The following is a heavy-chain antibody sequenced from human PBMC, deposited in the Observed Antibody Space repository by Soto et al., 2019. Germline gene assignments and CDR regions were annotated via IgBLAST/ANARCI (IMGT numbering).Heavy chain of an antibody. CDR1: GFTFSDYG. CDR3: TTDRFWVDV. CDR2: IYSGGST. J-gene: IGHJ6*02. V-gene: IGHV3-NL1*01. Sequence: GGSLRLSCAASGFTFSDYGMHWVHQAPGKGLEWVSVIYSGGSTYYADSVKGRFTISRDDSKNTLYLQMNSLKTEDTAVYYCTTDRFWVDVWGQGTTVTVSS. D-gene: IGHD3-3*01.